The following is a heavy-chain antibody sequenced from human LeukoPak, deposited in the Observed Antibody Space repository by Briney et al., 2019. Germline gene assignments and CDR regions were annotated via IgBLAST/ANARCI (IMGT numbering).Heavy chain of an antibody. V-gene: IGHV3-11*01. CDR3: ARDRGRITMIRHNGSKFDP. D-gene: IGHD3-22*01. J-gene: IGHJ5*02. CDR2: ISSSGSTI. CDR1: GFTFTNAW. Sequence: GGSLRLSCVVSGFTFTNAWMTWVRQAPGKGLEWVSYISSSGSTIYYADSVKGRFTISRDNAKNSLYLQMNSLRAEDTAVYYCARDRGRITMIRHNGSKFDPWGQGTLVTVSS.